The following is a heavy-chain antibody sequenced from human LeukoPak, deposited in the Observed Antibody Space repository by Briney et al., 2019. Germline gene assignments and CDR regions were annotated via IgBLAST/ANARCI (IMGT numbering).Heavy chain of an antibody. CDR3: ARDFSRQPGGGYYYGMDV. D-gene: IGHD3-10*01. CDR2: IYSGGST. CDR1: GFTVSSYY. Sequence: GGSLRLSCAASGFTVSSYYMSWVRQAPGKGLEWVSVIYSGGSTYYADSVKGRFTISRDNSKNTLYLQMNSLRAEDTAVYYYARDFSRQPGGGYYYGMDVWGQGTTVTVSS. J-gene: IGHJ6*02. V-gene: IGHV3-66*01.